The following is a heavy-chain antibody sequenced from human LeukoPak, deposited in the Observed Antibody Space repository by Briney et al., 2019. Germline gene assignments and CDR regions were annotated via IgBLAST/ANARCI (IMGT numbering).Heavy chain of an antibody. Sequence: SETLSLTCTVSGGSISSGSYSWSWIRQHPGKGLEWIGYIYYSGSTYYNPSLKSRVTISVDTSKNQFSLKLSSVTAADTAVYYCARDSIAARPHYYYGMDVWGQGTTVTVSS. V-gene: IGHV4-31*03. CDR3: ARDSIAARPHYYYGMDV. CDR1: GGSISSGSYS. CDR2: IYYSGST. J-gene: IGHJ6*02. D-gene: IGHD6-6*01.